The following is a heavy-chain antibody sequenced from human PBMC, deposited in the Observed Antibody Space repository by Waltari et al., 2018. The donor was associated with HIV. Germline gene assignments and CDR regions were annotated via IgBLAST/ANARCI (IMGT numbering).Heavy chain of an antibody. CDR3: TRLVAAVAGTGY. CDR2: IRTEANSYAT. J-gene: IGHJ4*02. CDR1: GFTFSAST. D-gene: IGHD6-19*01. V-gene: IGHV3-73*01. Sequence: EVQLVESGGGLVQPGGSLKLSRAASGFTFSASTMHGVRQASGKGRECVCRIRTEANSYATADAASVKGRFIISRDDSKNTAYLQMNNLKTEDTAVYYCTRLVAAVAGTGYWGQGTLVTVSS.